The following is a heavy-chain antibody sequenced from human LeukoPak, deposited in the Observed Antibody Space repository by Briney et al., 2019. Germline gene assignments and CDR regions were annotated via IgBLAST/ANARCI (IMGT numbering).Heavy chain of an antibody. J-gene: IGHJ4*02. CDR1: GYTFTDYY. CDR2: VVPEDGET. Sequence: ASVKISCKASGYTFTDYYMHWVQQAPGKGLEWMGRVVPEDGETIYAEKFQGRVTITADTSTDTAHMELSSLRSEDTAVYYCATAVAGTVGWGQGTLVTVSS. V-gene: IGHV1-69-2*01. CDR3: ATAVAGTVG. D-gene: IGHD6-19*01.